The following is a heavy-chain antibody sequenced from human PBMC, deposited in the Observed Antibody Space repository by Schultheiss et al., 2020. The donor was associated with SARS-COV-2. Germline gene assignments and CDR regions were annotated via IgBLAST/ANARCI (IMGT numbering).Heavy chain of an antibody. J-gene: IGHJ5*02. D-gene: IGHD2-21*01. Sequence: SETLSLTCTVSGGSISSYYWSWIRQPPGKGLEWIGYIYYSGSTNYNPSLKSRVTISVDTSKNQFSLKVSSVTAADTAVYYCARGDSRFVSVEFDPWGQGTLVTVSS. CDR2: IYYSGST. CDR1: GGSISSYY. V-gene: IGHV4-59*08. CDR3: ARGDSRFVSVEFDP.